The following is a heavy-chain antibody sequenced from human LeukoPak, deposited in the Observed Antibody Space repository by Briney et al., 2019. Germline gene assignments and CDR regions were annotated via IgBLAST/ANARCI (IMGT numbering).Heavy chain of an antibody. CDR3: AKDLRGYNYGFYFDY. Sequence: GGSLRLSCAASGFTFSSYAMSWVRQAPGKGLEWVSAISGSGGSTYYADSVKGRFTISRDNSKNTLYLQMNSLRAEDTAVYYCAKDLRGYNYGFYFDYWGQGTLITVSS. V-gene: IGHV3-23*01. J-gene: IGHJ4*02. D-gene: IGHD5-18*01. CDR2: ISGSGGST. CDR1: GFTFSSYA.